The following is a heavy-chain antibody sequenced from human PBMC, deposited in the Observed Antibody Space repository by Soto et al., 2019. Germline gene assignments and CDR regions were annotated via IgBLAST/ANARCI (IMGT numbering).Heavy chain of an antibody. V-gene: IGHV3-23*01. CDR1: GFTFSSYA. D-gene: IGHD4-17*01. CDR2: ISGSGGST. CDR3: AKGSTVTGRGWFDP. Sequence: PGGSLRLSCAASGFTFSSYAMSWVRQGPGKGLEWVSGISGSGGSTYYADSVKGRFTISRDNSKNTLYLQMNSLRAEDTAVYYCAKGSTVTGRGWFDPWGQGTLVTVSS. J-gene: IGHJ5*02.